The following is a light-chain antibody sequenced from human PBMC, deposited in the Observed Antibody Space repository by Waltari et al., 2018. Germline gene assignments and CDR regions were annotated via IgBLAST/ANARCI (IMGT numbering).Light chain of an antibody. CDR1: QSVSSS. Sequence: EIVLTQSPATLYLSPGESDPLSCRASQSVSSSLAWYQQKPGQAPRLLIYGASSRATGIPDRFSGSGSGTDFTLTISSLEPEDFAVYYCQQYSNWPQYSFGQGTKVEIK. CDR2: GAS. CDR3: QQYSNWPQYS. J-gene: IGKJ2*03. V-gene: IGKV3-15*01.